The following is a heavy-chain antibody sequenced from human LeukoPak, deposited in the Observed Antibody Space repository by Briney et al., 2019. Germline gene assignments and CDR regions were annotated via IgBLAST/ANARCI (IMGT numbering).Heavy chain of an antibody. CDR3: ARDAQWLVPEGYFYYMDV. V-gene: IGHV3-21*01. D-gene: IGHD6-19*01. CDR1: GFTFSRYS. CDR2: ISSRSTNI. Sequence: GGSLRLSCAGSGFTFSRYSMYWFRQAPGKGLERVSSISSRSTNIFYADSVKGRFTISRDNAKNSLYLQMNSLGAEDTAVYYCARDAQWLVPEGYFYYMDVWGKGTTVTVSS. J-gene: IGHJ6*03.